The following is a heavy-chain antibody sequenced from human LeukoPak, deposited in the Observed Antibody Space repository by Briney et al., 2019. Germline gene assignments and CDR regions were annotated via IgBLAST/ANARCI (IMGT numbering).Heavy chain of an antibody. CDR1: GGSISSSSYY. CDR2: IYYSGST. CDR3: ASFRLSGYDSFFDY. V-gene: IGHV4-39*07. Sequence: PSETLSLTCTVSGGSISSSSYYWGWIRQPPGKGLEWIGSIYYSGSTYYNPSLKSRVTISVDKSKNQFSLKLSSVTAADTAVYYCASFRLSGYDSFFDYWGQGTLVTVSS. D-gene: IGHD5-12*01. J-gene: IGHJ4*02.